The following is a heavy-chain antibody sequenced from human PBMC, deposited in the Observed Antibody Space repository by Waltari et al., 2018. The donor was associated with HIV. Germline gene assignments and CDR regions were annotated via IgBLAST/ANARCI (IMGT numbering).Heavy chain of an antibody. J-gene: IGHJ5*02. CDR3: ARVFRGTVNYFDSRLGH. Sequence: QVQLVPSGAEVKKPGDPVKVSCKAYGYNFTDHYMHWVRQAPGQGLEWMGWINPNSGGTRYAEKFQGRVTMTRDTSISTAYMELSRLRFDDTAVYYCARVFRGTVNYFDSRLGHWGQGTLVTVSS. CDR1: GYNFTDHY. V-gene: IGHV1-2*02. CDR2: INPNSGGT. D-gene: IGHD3-22*01.